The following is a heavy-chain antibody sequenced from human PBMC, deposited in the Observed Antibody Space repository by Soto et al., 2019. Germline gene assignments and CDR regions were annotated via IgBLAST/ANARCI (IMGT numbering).Heavy chain of an antibody. D-gene: IGHD3-10*01. CDR2: INAGNGNT. Sequence: GASVKVSCKASGYTFTSYAMHWVRQAPGQRLEWMGWINAGNGNTKYSQKFQGRVTITRDTSASTAYMELSSLRSEDTAVYYCARIYYGSGSYYTNAFDIWGQGTMVT. CDR1: GYTFTSYA. V-gene: IGHV1-3*01. CDR3: ARIYYGSGSYYTNAFDI. J-gene: IGHJ3*02.